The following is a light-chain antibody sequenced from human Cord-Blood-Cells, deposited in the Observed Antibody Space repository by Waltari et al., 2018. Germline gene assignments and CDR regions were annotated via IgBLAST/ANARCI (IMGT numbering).Light chain of an antibody. J-gene: IGLJ3*02. CDR1: SSDVGGYNY. CDR2: EGS. V-gene: IGLV2-14*01. Sequence: QSALTQPASVSGSPGQSITISCTGTSSDVGGYNYVSWYQQHPGKAPKLMIYEGSNRPSGVSNRFSGSKSGNTASLTISGLQAEDEADYYCSSYTSSSTLNWVFGGGTKLTVL. CDR3: SSYTSSSTLNWV.